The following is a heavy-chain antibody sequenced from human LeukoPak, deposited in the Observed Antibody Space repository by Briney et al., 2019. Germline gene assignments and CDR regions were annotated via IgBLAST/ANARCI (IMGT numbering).Heavy chain of an antibody. CDR1: GFSFSMYD. V-gene: IGHV3-21*06. J-gene: IGHJ4*02. CDR2: ISSRSTYR. D-gene: IGHD5-24*01. Sequence: GGSLSLSCEASGFSFSMYDMTWVRQAPGKGLEYVSSISSRSTYRFSADSVRGRFTISRDDAKNLPFLHMNSLRGDDTAVYYCARLGPGRGVSNSFDLWGQGTLVTVSS. CDR3: ARLGPGRGVSNSFDL.